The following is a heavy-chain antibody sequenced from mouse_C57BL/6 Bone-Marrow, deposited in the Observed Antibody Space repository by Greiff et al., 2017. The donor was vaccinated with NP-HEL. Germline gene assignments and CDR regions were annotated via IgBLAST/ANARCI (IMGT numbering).Heavy chain of an antibody. D-gene: IGHD1-1*01. CDR2: INPSSGYT. Sequence: QVQLKQSGAELAKPGASVKLSCKASGYTFTSYWMHWVKQRPGKGLEWIGYINPSSGYTKYNQKFKDKATLTADKSSSTAYMQLSSLTYEDSAVYDCARDLLLRSFDYWGQGTTLTVSS. J-gene: IGHJ2*01. CDR3: ARDLLLRSFDY. V-gene: IGHV1-7*01. CDR1: GYTFTSYW.